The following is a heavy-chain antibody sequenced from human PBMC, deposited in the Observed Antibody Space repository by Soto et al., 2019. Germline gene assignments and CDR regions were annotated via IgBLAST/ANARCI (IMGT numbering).Heavy chain of an antibody. J-gene: IGHJ4*02. D-gene: IGHD3-3*01. CDR2: ISADNGNT. Sequence: QVLLVQSGAEVKKPGASVKVSCKASGYTFNSYGVSWVRQAPGQGLEWMGWISADNGNTKYSQNLQGRVTMTIDTTTSSAYLGVRSLRSNDTAIYYCARYFWSGQVPFYCAQWGQGTLVTVSS. CDR1: GYTFNSYG. CDR3: ARYFWSGQVPFYCAQ. V-gene: IGHV1-18*01.